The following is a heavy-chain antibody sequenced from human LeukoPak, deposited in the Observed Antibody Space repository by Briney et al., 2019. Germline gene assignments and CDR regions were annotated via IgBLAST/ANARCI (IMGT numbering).Heavy chain of an antibody. V-gene: IGHV4-59*01. D-gene: IGHD3-3*01. J-gene: IGHJ4*02. Sequence: PSETLSLTCTVSGGSISTYYWSWIRQPPGKGLEWIGYIYYSGSTNYNPSLKSRVTISVDTSKNQFSLKLSSVTAADTAVYYCARAQNDFWSGYYSYYFDYWGQGTLVTVSS. CDR2: IYYSGST. CDR1: GGSISTYY. CDR3: ARAQNDFWSGYYSYYFDY.